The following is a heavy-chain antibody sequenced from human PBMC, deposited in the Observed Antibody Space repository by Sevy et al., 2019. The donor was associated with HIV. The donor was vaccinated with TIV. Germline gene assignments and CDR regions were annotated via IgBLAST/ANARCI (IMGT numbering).Heavy chain of an antibody. V-gene: IGHV3-23*01. CDR3: ANGPGYSKNY. J-gene: IGHJ4*02. D-gene: IGHD4-4*01. Sequence: GGSLRLSCAVSGFSFDSYGMTWVRQAPGKGLEWVSGISGSGTRTYYADSVKGRFTISRDNPKNTLYLLMNSLRPEDTAVYYCANGPGYSKNYWGQGTLVTVSS. CDR2: ISGSGTRT. CDR1: GFSFDSYG.